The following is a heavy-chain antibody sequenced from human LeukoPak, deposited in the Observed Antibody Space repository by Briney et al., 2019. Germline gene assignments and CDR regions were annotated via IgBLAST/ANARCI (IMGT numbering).Heavy chain of an antibody. CDR2: IIPIFGTA. Sequence: SVKVSCKASGGTFSSYAISWVRQAPGQGLECMGGIIPIFGTANSAQKFQGRVTITTDESTSTAYMELSSLRSEDTAVYYCARAQQPTRYYFDYWGQGTLVTVSS. V-gene: IGHV1-69*05. CDR1: GGTFSSYA. CDR3: ARAQQPTRYYFDY. J-gene: IGHJ4*02. D-gene: IGHD6-13*01.